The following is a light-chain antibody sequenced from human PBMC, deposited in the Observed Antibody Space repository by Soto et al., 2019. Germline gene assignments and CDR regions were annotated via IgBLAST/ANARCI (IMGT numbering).Light chain of an antibody. Sequence: EIVLTQSPGTLSLSPGERATLSCRASQSIHNYLAWYQQKPGQPPRLLIYDASNRATGAPARFSGSGSGTDFTLTISSLEPEDLAVYYCQQRSNWPRTFGPGTKVDIK. V-gene: IGKV3-11*01. CDR3: QQRSNWPRT. CDR1: QSIHNY. CDR2: DAS. J-gene: IGKJ3*01.